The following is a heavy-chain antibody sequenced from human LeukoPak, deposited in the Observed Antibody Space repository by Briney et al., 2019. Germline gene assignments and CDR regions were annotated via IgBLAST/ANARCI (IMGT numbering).Heavy chain of an antibody. J-gene: IGHJ4*02. CDR3: ARGPTYYYDSSGYYPLGFDY. D-gene: IGHD3-22*01. Sequence: SETLSLTCAVYGGSFSGYYWSWIRRPPGKGLEWIGEINHSGSTNYNPSLKSRVTISVDTSKNQFSLKLSSVTAADTAVYYCARGPTYYYDSSGYYPLGFDYWGQGTLVTVSS. V-gene: IGHV4-34*01. CDR2: INHSGST. CDR1: GGSFSGYY.